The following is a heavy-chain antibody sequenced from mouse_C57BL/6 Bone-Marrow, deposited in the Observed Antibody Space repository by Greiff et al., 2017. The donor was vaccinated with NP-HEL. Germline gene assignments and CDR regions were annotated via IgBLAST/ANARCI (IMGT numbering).Heavy chain of an antibody. CDR3: ARERYYGDDADPHWDFDV. J-gene: IGHJ1*01. V-gene: IGHV3-6*01. CDR2: ISYDGSN. D-gene: IGHD2-2*01. CDR1: GYSITSGYY. Sequence: EVQLQESGPGLVKPSQSLSLTCSVPGYSITSGYYWNWIRQFPGNKMEWMGYISYDGSNNYNPPPKNRISITRVTSKNQFCLKLNSVTTEETATYYCARERYYGDDADPHWDFDVWGPGTSVTVSS.